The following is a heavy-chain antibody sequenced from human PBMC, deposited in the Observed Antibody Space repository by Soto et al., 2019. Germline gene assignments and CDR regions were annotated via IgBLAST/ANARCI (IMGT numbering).Heavy chain of an antibody. CDR1: GYTFTSYD. CDR2: MNPNSGNT. D-gene: IGHD6-19*01. Sequence: ASVKVSCKASGYTFTSYDINWVRQATGQGLEWMGWMNPNSGNTGYAQKFQGRVTMTRNTSISTAYTELSSLRSEDTAVYYCARAGYSSDTTFDYWGQGTLVTVSS. J-gene: IGHJ4*02. CDR3: ARAGYSSDTTFDY. V-gene: IGHV1-8*01.